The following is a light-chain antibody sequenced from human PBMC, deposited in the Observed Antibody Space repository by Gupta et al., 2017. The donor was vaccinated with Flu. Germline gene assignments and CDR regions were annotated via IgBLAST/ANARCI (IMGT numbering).Light chain of an antibody. J-gene: IGKJ1*01. Sequence: DIQMTQTPPSLSLSVGDRVTIACRASQRISVYINWYQHKAGQAPQLLIHAATTLQSRVPSRFSGSGSGTDFSLTISSLQPEDSATYFCQQTYSNSQTFGQGTKVEIK. CDR3: QQTYSNSQT. CDR1: QRISVY. CDR2: AAT. V-gene: IGKV1-39*01.